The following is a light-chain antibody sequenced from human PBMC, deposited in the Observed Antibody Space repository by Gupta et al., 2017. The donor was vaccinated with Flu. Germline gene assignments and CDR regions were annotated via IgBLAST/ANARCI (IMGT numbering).Light chain of an antibody. CDR1: RSVSSSY. CDR2: GAS. Sequence: EIVLTQSPGTLSLSPGERATLSCRASRSVSSSYLAWYQQKPGQAPRLLIYGASTRATGIPDRFSGSGSGTDFTLTISRLEPGDFAVYSCQQYGRSPPTFGQGTKLEIK. V-gene: IGKV3-20*01. CDR3: QQYGRSPPT. J-gene: IGKJ2*01.